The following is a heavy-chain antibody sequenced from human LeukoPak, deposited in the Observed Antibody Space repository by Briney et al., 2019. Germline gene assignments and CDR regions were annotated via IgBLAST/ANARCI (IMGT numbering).Heavy chain of an antibody. CDR3: ARVHDSSGYDAFDI. V-gene: IGHV4-59*11. CDR2: IYYSGST. D-gene: IGHD3-22*01. CDR1: GGSISSRY. Sequence: SETLSLTCTVSGGSISSRYWSWLRQPPGKGLEWIGYIYYSGSTNYDPSLKSRVTISVDTSKNQFSLKLSSVTAADTAVYYCARVHDSSGYDAFDIWGQGTMVTVSS. J-gene: IGHJ3*02.